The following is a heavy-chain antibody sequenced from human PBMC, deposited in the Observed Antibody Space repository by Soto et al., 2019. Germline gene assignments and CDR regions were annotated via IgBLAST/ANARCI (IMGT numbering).Heavy chain of an antibody. V-gene: IGHV4-61*08. J-gene: IGHJ4*02. Sequence: SETLSPTCAVPCGFHSRGGYSWHRFRQPPGKGLEWIGYIYSSGSTNYNPSLKSRVAISIDTSKKQLSLNLTSVTAADTAVYYCASAFGGWPPDSWGQGNLVTVSS. CDR3: ASAFGGWPPDS. D-gene: IGHD6-19*01. CDR1: CGFHSRGGYS. CDR2: IYSSGST.